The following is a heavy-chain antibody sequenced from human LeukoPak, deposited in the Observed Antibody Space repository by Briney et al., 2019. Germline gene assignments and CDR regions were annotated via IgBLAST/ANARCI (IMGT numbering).Heavy chain of an antibody. CDR2: INPSAGST. CDR3: ARGSGSGNYYDVFNI. Sequence: ASVKVSCKASGYTFTNYFMHWVRQAPGQGLEWMGIINPSAGSTTYAQKFQGRVTMTRDTSTSTVYMELSSLRSEDTAVYYCARGSGSGNYYDVFNIWGQGTRVTVSS. CDR1: GYTFTNYF. V-gene: IGHV1-46*01. D-gene: IGHD3-10*01. J-gene: IGHJ3*02.